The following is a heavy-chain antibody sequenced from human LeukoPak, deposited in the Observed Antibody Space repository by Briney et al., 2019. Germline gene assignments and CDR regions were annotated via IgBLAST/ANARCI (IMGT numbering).Heavy chain of an antibody. CDR3: ARGNSGSYREFDY. J-gene: IGHJ4*02. D-gene: IGHD1-26*01. V-gene: IGHV4-4*07. Sequence: NASETLSLTGTVSGGSISSYYWTWIRQPAGKGLEWIGRIYPSGNTNYNPSLKSRVTMSVDTSKNQFSLKLSSVTAADTAVYYCARGNSGSYREFDYWGQGTLVTVSS. CDR2: IYPSGNT. CDR1: GGSISSYY.